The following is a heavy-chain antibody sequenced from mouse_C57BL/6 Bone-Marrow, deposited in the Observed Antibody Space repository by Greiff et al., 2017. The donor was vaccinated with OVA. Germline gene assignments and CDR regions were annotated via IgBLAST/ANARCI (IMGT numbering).Heavy chain of an antibody. D-gene: IGHD4-1*02. CDR2: ISSGSSTI. Sequence: EVPVVESGGGLVKPGGSLKLSCAASGFTFSDYGMHWVRQAPEKGLEWVAYISSGSSTIYYADTVKGRFTISRDNAKNTLFLQMTSLRSEDTAMYYCAKGNQLGRRAWFAYWGQGTLVTVSA. J-gene: IGHJ3*01. CDR1: GFTFSDYG. CDR3: AKGNQLGRRAWFAY. V-gene: IGHV5-17*01.